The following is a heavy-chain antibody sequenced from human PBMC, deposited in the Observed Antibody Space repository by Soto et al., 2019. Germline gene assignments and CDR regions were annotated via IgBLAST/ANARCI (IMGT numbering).Heavy chain of an antibody. CDR2: ISSSGSTI. CDR1: GFTFSDYY. V-gene: IGHV3-11*01. J-gene: IGHJ6*03. Sequence: GGSLRLSCAASGFTFSDYYMSWIRQAPGKGLEWVSYISSSGSTIYYADSVKGRFTISRDNAKNSLYLQMNSLRAEDTAVYYCARGEYDILTGYYNYYYYYMDVWGKGTTVTVSS. D-gene: IGHD3-9*01. CDR3: ARGEYDILTGYYNYYYYYMDV.